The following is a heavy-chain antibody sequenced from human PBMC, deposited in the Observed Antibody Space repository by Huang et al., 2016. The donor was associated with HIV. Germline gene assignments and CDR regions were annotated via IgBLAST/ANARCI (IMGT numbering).Heavy chain of an antibody. Sequence: VQLVESGGGVVQPGRSLRLACAASGFSFSHYGLHWVRQAPGKGLELVAIISDDGSNEYYAHSVKGRFTISRDTSENKVYLQMNSLRHEDTAVYYCAKDGADEEWDIDSWGQGTLVTVSS. CDR2: ISDDGSNE. CDR3: AKDGADEEWDIDS. J-gene: IGHJ4*02. D-gene: IGHD1-26*01. CDR1: GFSFSHYG. V-gene: IGHV3-30*18.